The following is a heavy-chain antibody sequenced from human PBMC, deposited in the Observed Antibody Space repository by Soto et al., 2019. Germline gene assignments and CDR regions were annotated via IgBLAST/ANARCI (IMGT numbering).Heavy chain of an antibody. Sequence: SGPTLVNPTQNLTLTCVFSWFSLSTSQMGGGWVRQPPGKALEWLALIYWNGDRRYSSSLKSRLTITKDTSTNQVVLTMTNVDPVDTATYYCAQKGSSSFGWFDPWGQGTLVTVSS. CDR1: WFSLSTSQMG. CDR3: AQKGSSSFGWFDP. CDR2: IYWNGDR. D-gene: IGHD6-6*01. J-gene: IGHJ5*02. V-gene: IGHV2-5*01.